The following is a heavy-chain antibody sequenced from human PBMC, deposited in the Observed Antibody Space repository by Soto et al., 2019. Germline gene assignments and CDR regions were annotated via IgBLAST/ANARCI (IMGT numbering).Heavy chain of an antibody. CDR1: GAAMSSYY. Sequence: QLQESGPGLVKPSETLSLTCTVSGAAMSSYYWSWVRQSPGKGLEWIGYIYNTGTTDYNPSLQCRVTISVDRSKFQFSLKLTSVTAADTAVYYCATDSTGYSSDAFDVWVQGARVIVAS. CDR2: IYNTGTT. CDR3: ATDSTGYSSDAFDV. V-gene: IGHV4-59*03. D-gene: IGHD3-22*01. J-gene: IGHJ3*01.